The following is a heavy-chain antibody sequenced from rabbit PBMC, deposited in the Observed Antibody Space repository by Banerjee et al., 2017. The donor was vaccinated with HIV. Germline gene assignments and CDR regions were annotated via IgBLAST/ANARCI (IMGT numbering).Heavy chain of an antibody. CDR3: ARDVAGGSYLAFNL. D-gene: IGHD1-1*01. CDR2: IYTGSGST. J-gene: IGHJ4*01. Sequence: QAPGKGLEWIAYIYTGSGSTYYASWAKGRFTISKTSSTTVTLQMTSLTAADTATYFCARDVAGGSYLAFNLWGQGTLVT. V-gene: IGHV1S40*01.